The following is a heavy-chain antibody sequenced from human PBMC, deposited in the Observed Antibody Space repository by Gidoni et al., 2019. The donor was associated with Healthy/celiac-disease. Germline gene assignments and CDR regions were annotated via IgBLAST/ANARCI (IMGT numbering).Heavy chain of an antibody. J-gene: IGHJ4*02. CDR3: ARDGPSYCGGDCYFDY. CDR1: GFTFSSYE. CDR2: ISSSGSTI. V-gene: IGHV3-48*03. Sequence: EVQLVESGGGLVQPGGSLRLSCAASGFTFSSYEMNWVRQAPGKGLEWVSYISSSGSTIYYADSVKGRFTISRDNAKNSLYLQMNSLRAEDTAVYYCARDGPSYCGGDCYFDYWGQGTLVTVSS. D-gene: IGHD2-21*01.